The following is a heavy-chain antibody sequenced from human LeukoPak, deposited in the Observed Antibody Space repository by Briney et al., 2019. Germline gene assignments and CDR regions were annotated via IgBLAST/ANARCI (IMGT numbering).Heavy chain of an antibody. CDR2: ISGSGGST. J-gene: IGHJ4*02. V-gene: IGHV3-23*01. CDR3: AKGQYFHDSSGYYR. Sequence: GGSLRLSCAASGFTFSSYAMSWVRQAPGKGLEWVSAISGSGGSTYYADSVKGRFTISRDNSKNTLYLEMNSLRDDDTAVYYCAKGQYFHDSSGYYRWGQGTLVTVSS. D-gene: IGHD3-22*01. CDR1: GFTFSSYA.